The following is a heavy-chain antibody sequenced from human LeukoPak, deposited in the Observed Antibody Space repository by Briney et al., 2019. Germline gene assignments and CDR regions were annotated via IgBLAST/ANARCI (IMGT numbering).Heavy chain of an antibody. J-gene: IGHJ5*02. V-gene: IGHV3-23*01. Sequence: GGSLRLSCAASGFTFSSYAMSWVRQAPGKGLEWVSAISGSRGSTYYADSAKGRFTISRDNSKNTLFLQMSSLRAEDTSVYYCAKGSGSGWYGWFAPWGQGTLVTVSP. CDR2: ISGSRGST. CDR3: AKGSGSGWYGWFAP. CDR1: GFTFSSYA. D-gene: IGHD6-19*01.